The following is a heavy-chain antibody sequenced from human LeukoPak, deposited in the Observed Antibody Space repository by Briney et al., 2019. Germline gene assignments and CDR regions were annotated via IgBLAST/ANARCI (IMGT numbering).Heavy chain of an antibody. CDR2: ITGSGGST. CDR3: AKEALGYFDY. V-gene: IGHV3-23*01. CDR1: GFSFRSYA. J-gene: IGHJ4*02. Sequence: GGALRLSCAASGFSFRSYAMSWVRQAPGKGLGWVSAITGSGGSTYYADSVKGRFTISRDNSKNTLYLQMNSLRAEDTAVYYCAKEALGYFDYWGQGTLVTVSS. D-gene: IGHD7-27*01.